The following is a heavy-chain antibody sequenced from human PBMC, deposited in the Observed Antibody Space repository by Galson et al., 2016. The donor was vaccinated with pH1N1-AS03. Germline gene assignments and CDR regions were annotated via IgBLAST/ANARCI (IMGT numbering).Heavy chain of an antibody. CDR2: IYHSGST. J-gene: IGHJ5*01. V-gene: IGHV4-38-2*01. D-gene: IGHD3-3*02. Sequence: ETLSLPCAVSGYSISSGYCWGWIRQPPGKGLEWIGSIYHSGSTYYNPSLKSRVAISVDTSKNQFSLRLSSLTAADTAVCYCVRSGRHISVYGVTPNWFDFWGQGIMVAVSS. CDR3: VRSGRHISVYGVTPNWFDF. CDR1: GYSISSGYC.